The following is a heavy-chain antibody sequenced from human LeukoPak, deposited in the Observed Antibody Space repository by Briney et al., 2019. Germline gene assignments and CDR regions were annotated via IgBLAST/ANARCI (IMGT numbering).Heavy chain of an antibody. Sequence: ASVKVSCKASGGTFSSYAISWVRQAPGQGLEWMGRIIPIFGTANYAQKFQGRVTITTDESTSTAYMELSSLRSEDTAVYYCASGYSYGFDYWDQGTLVTVSS. CDR1: GGTFSSYA. D-gene: IGHD5-18*01. J-gene: IGHJ4*02. V-gene: IGHV1-69*05. CDR3: ASGYSYGFDY. CDR2: IIPIFGTA.